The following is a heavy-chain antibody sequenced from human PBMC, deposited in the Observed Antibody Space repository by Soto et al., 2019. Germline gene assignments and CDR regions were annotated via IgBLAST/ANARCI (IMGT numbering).Heavy chain of an antibody. D-gene: IGHD6-13*01. CDR3: ARARIAAAGGFPGMDV. CDR1: GYSFTSYW. CDR2: IDPSDSYT. Sequence: GESLKISCKGSGYSFTSYWISWVRQMPGKGLEWMGRIDPSDSYTNYSPSFQGHVTISADKSISTAYLQWSSLKASGTAMYYCARARIAAAGGFPGMDVWGQGTTVTVSS. V-gene: IGHV5-10-1*01. J-gene: IGHJ6*02.